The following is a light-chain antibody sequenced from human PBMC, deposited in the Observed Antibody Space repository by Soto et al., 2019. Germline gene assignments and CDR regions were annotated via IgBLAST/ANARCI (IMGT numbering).Light chain of an antibody. V-gene: IGLV2-14*01. CDR3: SAWDDRLSGRL. Sequence: QSVLTQPASVSGSPGQSITISCTGTSSDVGGYNYVSWYQQHPGKAPKLMIYEVSNRPSGVSNRFSGSKSGSSASLAISGLQSEDEADYFCSAWDDRLSGRLFGGGTKLTVL. J-gene: IGLJ2*01. CDR1: SSDVGGYNY. CDR2: EVS.